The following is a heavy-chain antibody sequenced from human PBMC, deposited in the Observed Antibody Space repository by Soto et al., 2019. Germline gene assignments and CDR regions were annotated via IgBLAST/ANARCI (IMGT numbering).Heavy chain of an antibody. V-gene: IGHV1-46*01. CDR1: GYTFTSYY. Sequence: ASVKVSCKASGYTFTSYYMHWVRQAPGQGLEWMGIINPSGGSTSYAQKFQGRVTMTRDTSTSTVYMELSSLRSEDTAVYYCARGDDCGGDCYPFGYYYGMDVWGQGATVTVSS. J-gene: IGHJ6*02. CDR2: INPSGGST. D-gene: IGHD2-21*02. CDR3: ARGDDCGGDCYPFGYYYGMDV.